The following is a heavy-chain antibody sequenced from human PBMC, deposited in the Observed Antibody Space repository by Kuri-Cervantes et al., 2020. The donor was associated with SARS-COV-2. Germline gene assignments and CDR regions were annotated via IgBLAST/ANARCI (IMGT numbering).Heavy chain of an antibody. CDR1: GFTFSRYS. J-gene: IGHJ3*02. D-gene: IGHD5-18*01. CDR3: ARGFSGYSYGDAFDI. Sequence: GGSLRLSCVASGFTFSRYSMNWVRQAPGKGLEWVSYISSSSNTIYHADSVKGRSTISRDNAKNSLYLQMNSLRAEDTAVYYCARGFSGYSYGDAFDIWGQGTRVTV. CDR2: ISSSSNTI. V-gene: IGHV3-48*01.